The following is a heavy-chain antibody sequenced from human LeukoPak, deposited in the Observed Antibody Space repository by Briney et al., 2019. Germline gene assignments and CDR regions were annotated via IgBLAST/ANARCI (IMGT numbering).Heavy chain of an antibody. D-gene: IGHD6-13*01. J-gene: IGHJ4*02. V-gene: IGHV3-30*02. Sequence: PGGSLRLSCAASGFTFSSYGMHWVRQAPGKGLEWVAFIRYDGSNKYYADSVKGRFTISRDNSKNTLYLQMSSLRAEDTAVYYCAKDRGYSNQHFDYWGQGTLVTVSS. CDR2: IRYDGSNK. CDR1: GFTFSSYG. CDR3: AKDRGYSNQHFDY.